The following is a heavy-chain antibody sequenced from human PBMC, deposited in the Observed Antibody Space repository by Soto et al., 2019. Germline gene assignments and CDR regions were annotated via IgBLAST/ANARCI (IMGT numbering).Heavy chain of an antibody. CDR2: INPKSGGT. Sequence: ASVKVSCKASGYSFTDYHIHWVRRAPGQGLEWLGRINPKSGGTSTAQKFQGWVTMTTDTSISTASMELTRLTSDDTAIYYCARGDSTDCSNGVCTFFYNHDMDVWGQGTTVTVSS. J-gene: IGHJ6*02. D-gene: IGHD2-8*01. CDR1: GYSFTDYH. CDR3: ARGDSTDCSNGVCTFFYNHDMDV. V-gene: IGHV1-2*04.